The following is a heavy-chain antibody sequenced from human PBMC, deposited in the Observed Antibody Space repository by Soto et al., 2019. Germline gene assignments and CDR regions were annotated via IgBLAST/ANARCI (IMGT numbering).Heavy chain of an antibody. D-gene: IGHD3-10*01. CDR2: ISVNNDNT. Sequence: AASVKVSCKASGYTFTSYHINWVRQAPGQGLEWMGWISVNNDNTNYVQKLQGRVTMTTDTSTSTAYMELRSLRSDDTAIYYCARSYGSGRNLRPYDYWVREAWSPSPQ. CDR3: ARSYGSGRNLRPYDY. CDR1: GYTFTSYH. V-gene: IGHV1-18*01. J-gene: IGHJ4*02.